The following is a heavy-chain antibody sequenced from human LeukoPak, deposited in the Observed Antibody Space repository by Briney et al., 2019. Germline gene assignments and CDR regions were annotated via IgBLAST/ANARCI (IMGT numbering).Heavy chain of an antibody. CDR3: AKGYSRGFFDS. V-gene: IGHV3-23*01. CDR2: ISGSGGST. Sequence: PGGSLRLSCAASGFTFSSYAMSWVRQAPGKGLEWVSAISGSGGSTYYADSVKGRFTISRDNSKNTLYLQLNSLRNEDTAFYYCAKGYSRGFFDSWGQGTLVTVSS. D-gene: IGHD2-15*01. CDR1: GFTFSSYA. J-gene: IGHJ4*02.